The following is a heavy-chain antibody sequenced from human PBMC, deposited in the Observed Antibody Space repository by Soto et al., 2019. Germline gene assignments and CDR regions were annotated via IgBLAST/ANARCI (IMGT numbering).Heavy chain of an antibody. V-gene: IGHV3-23*01. CDR3: AKDTSSGPFDY. CDR1: GFTFSSYG. J-gene: IGHJ4*02. Sequence: GGSLRLSCAASGFTFSSYGMYWVRQAPGKGLEWVSALSGSGDTTYYADSVRGRFSISRDNSKNTLYLQMNSLRAEDTAVYYCAKDTSSGPFDYWGQGTLVTVSS. CDR2: LSGSGDTT. D-gene: IGHD3-22*01.